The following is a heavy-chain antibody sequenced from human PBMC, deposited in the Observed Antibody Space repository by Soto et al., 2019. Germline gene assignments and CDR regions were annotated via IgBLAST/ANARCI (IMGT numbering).Heavy chain of an antibody. CDR2: ISYDGSNK. CDR3: AKLAIFGRVITPRYYSGMDV. Sequence: GGSLRLSCASSGFTFSSYGMHLVRQAPGKGLEWVAVISYDGSNKYYADSVKGRFTISRDNSKNTLYLQMNSLRAEDTAVDYCAKLAIFGRVITPRYYSGMDVWGQGTTPTVPS. D-gene: IGHD3-3*01. V-gene: IGHV3-30*18. J-gene: IGHJ6*02. CDR1: GFTFSSYG.